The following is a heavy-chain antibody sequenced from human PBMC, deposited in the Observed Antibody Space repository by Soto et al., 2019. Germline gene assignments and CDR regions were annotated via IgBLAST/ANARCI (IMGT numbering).Heavy chain of an antibody. J-gene: IGHJ5*02. CDR1: GGTFSNYA. V-gene: IGHV1-69*15. CDR2: IIPIFGTT. D-gene: IGHD2-15*01. Sequence: QVQLVQSGAEVKKPGSSVKVSCKASGGTFSNYAITWVRQAPGQGLEWLGRIIPIFGTTDYAQKFQGRVTITEDESTPTAYMKLSSLRSDDTAVYYCAKDGGREGYFGNWFDPWGQGTLVTVSS. CDR3: AKDGGREGYFGNWFDP.